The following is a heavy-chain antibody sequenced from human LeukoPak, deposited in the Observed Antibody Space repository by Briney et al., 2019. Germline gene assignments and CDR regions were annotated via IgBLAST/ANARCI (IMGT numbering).Heavy chain of an antibody. CDR1: GGSFSGYY. CDR3: ARGVDYDFWSGYYQRFDY. D-gene: IGHD3-3*01. V-gene: IGHV4-34*01. J-gene: IGHJ4*02. CDR2: INHSGST. Sequence: PSETLSLTCAVYGGSFSGYYWSWIRQPPGKGLEWIGEINHSGSTNYNPSLKSRVTISVDTSKNQFSLKLSSVTAADTAVYYCARGVDYDFWSGYYQRFDYWSQGTLVTVSS.